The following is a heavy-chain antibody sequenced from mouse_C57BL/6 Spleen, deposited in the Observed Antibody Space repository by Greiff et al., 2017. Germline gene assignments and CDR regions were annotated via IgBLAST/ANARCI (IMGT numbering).Heavy chain of an antibody. CDR1: GYAFTNYL. CDR3: ARHSNYVNYAMDY. Sequence: QVQLQQSGAELVRPGTSVKVSCKASGYAFTNYLIERVKQRPGQGLEGSGGINPGSGGTNYNEKFKGKATLTADKSSSTAYMQLCSLVSADYAVYFCARHSNYVNYAMDYWGQGTSVTVSS. D-gene: IGHD2-5*01. CDR2: INPGSGGT. V-gene: IGHV1-54*01. J-gene: IGHJ4*01.